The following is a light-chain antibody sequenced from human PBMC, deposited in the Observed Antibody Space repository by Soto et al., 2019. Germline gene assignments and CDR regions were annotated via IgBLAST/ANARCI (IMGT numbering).Light chain of an antibody. V-gene: IGKV3-20*01. J-gene: IGKJ1*01. Sequence: EIVLTQSPGTLSLSPGERATLSCRVSQSVSSSYLAWYQQKPGQAPRLLIYGASSRATGIPDRFSGSGSGTDFTFTISRLEPEDFAVYYCQQYGSSPQTFGQGTKVDIK. CDR1: QSVSSSY. CDR2: GAS. CDR3: QQYGSSPQT.